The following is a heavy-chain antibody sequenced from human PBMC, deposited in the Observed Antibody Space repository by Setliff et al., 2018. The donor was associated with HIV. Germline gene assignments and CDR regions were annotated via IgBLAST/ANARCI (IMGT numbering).Heavy chain of an antibody. V-gene: IGHV1-18*01. J-gene: IGHJ6*02. CDR1: GYTFTSYG. CDR3: ARGSGGYCSGGSCYFGFGLAL. CDR2: ISAYNGNT. D-gene: IGHD2-15*01. Sequence: ASVKVSCKASGYTFTSYGISWVRQAPGQGLEWMGWISAYNGNTNYAQKLQGRVTMTTDTSTSTAYMELSSLGSEDTAVYYCARGSGGYCSGGSCYFGFGLALWGQGTTVTV.